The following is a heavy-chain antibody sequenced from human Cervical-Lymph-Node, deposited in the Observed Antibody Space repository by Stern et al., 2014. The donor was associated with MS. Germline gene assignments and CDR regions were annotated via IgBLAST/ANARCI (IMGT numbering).Heavy chain of an antibody. V-gene: IGHV1-45*02. CDR2: ITPYNGNT. CDR1: GWTLTYRY. Sequence: QLVQSGGEVKKTGSSVKVSCKASGWTLTYRYLHWVRQAPGQALEWMGWITPYNGNTNYAQKFQGILTISRDTSMRTSYMELTSLRSDDTAIYFCARSALYDDSGAYHMDVWGQGTTVTVSS. D-gene: IGHD4-17*01. CDR3: ARSALYDDSGAYHMDV. J-gene: IGHJ6*02.